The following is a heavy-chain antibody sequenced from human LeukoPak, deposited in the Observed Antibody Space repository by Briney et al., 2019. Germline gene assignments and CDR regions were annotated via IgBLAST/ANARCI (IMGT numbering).Heavy chain of an antibody. CDR2: INPNSGGT. J-gene: IGHJ5*02. Sequence: ASVKVSCKASGYTFTGYYMHWVRQAPGQGLEWMGWINPNSGGTNYAQKFQGWVTMTRDTSISTAYMELSRLRSDDTAVYYCARGQRGLPNILTGSTQNWFDPWGQGTLVTVSS. V-gene: IGHV1-2*04. CDR1: GYTFTGYY. CDR3: ARGQRGLPNILTGSTQNWFDP. D-gene: IGHD3-9*01.